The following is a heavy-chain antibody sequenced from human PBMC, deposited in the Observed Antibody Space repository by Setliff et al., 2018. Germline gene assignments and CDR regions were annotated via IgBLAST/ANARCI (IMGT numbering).Heavy chain of an antibody. D-gene: IGHD2-2*01. Sequence: SETLSLTCSVSSGSMRNYYWIWIRQPAGEGLEWIGRIYTSGSTNYNPSLKRRVTISLAMSKNQFSLTLSSVTAADTAVYYCARARPATVAGVVPGVADFGIDVWGQGTTVTVSS. J-gene: IGHJ6*02. CDR3: ARARPATVAGVVPGVADFGIDV. V-gene: IGHV4-4*07. CDR2: IYTSGST. CDR1: SGSMRNYY.